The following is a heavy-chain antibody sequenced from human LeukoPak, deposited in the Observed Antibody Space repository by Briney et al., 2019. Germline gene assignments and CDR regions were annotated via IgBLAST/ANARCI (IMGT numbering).Heavy chain of an antibody. CDR2: IIVDGQVT. V-gene: IGHV3-23*01. Sequence: GGSLRLSCAGSGFAFGTYAMSWVRQAPGMGLEWVSSIIVDGQVTYYAYSVEGRSTVSRDNSKSTLYLQLNSLRAEDTATYYCARDPYNTILYRLAHWGQGTLVTVSS. D-gene: IGHD3-10*01. CDR1: GFAFGTYA. J-gene: IGHJ4*02. CDR3: ARDPYNTILYRLAH.